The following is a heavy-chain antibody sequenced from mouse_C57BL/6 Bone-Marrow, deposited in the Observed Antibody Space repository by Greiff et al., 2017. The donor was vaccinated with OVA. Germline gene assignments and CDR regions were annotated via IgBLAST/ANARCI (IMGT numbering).Heavy chain of an antibody. CDR2: IYPGDGDT. J-gene: IGHJ1*03. Sequence: VQLQQSGAELVKPGASVKISCKASGYAFSSYWMNWVKQRPGQGLEWIGQIYPGDGDTNYNGKFKGKATLTADKSSSTAYMQLSSLTSEDSAVYFCARGYGSSSYWYFDVWGTGTTVTVSS. CDR1: GYAFSSYW. CDR3: ARGYGSSSYWYFDV. D-gene: IGHD1-1*01. V-gene: IGHV1-80*01.